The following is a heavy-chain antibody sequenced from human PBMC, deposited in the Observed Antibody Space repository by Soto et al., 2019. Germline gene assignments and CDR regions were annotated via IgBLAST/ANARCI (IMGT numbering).Heavy chain of an antibody. CDR2: IYHTGNT. CDR3: ARLRETAVLDY. Sequence: ASETLSLTCAVSGGSITSGGYSWSWIRQPPGKGLEWIGYIYHTGNTYYNPSLESRVTILIDRSKNQFSLQLASVTAADTAVYYCARLRETAVLDYWGQGTLVTVSS. V-gene: IGHV4-30-2*01. CDR1: GGSITSGGYS. J-gene: IGHJ4*02. D-gene: IGHD2-21*02.